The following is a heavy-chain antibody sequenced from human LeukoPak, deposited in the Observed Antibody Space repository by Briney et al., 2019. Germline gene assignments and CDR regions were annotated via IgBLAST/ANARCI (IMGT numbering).Heavy chain of an antibody. V-gene: IGHV3-23*01. CDR2: ISGSGDTT. CDR1: GFTFRAHW. J-gene: IGHJ4*02. CDR3: AKISVGTLGGILVISD. Sequence: GGSLRLSCAVSGFTFRAHWMSWVRQAPGRGLEWVASISGSGDTTYYTDSVKGRFTVSRDNSENTLSLQMSSLRAEDTAVYYCAKISVGTLGGILVISDWGQGNLVTVSS. D-gene: IGHD3-16*02.